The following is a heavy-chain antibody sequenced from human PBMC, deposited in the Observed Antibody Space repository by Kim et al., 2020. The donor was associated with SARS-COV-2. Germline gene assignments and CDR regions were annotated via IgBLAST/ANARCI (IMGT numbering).Heavy chain of an antibody. CDR3: ARHQGGYYYGSGSYWRYFDY. D-gene: IGHD3-10*01. J-gene: IGHJ4*02. CDR1: GGSISSSSYY. V-gene: IGHV4-39*01. Sequence: SETLSLTCTVSGGSISSSSYYWGWIRQPPGKGLEWIGSIYYSGSTYYNPSLKSRVTISVDTSKNQFSLKLSSVTAADTAVYYCARHQGGYYYGSGSYWRYFDYWGQGTLVTVSS. CDR2: IYYSGST.